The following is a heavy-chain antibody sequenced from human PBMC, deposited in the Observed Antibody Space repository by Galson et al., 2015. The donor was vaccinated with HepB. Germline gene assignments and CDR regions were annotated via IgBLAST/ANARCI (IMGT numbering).Heavy chain of an antibody. CDR3: ARTICSSSTNCDGFDY. CDR2: IWYDGSNK. V-gene: IGHV3-33*01. CDR1: GFTFSSYG. J-gene: IGHJ4*02. D-gene: IGHD2-2*01. Sequence: SLRLSCAASGFTFSSYGMHWVRQAPGKGLEWVAVIWYDGSNKYYADSVKGRFTISRDNSKNTLYLQMNSLRAEDTAVYYCARTICSSSTNCDGFDYWGQGTPVTVSS.